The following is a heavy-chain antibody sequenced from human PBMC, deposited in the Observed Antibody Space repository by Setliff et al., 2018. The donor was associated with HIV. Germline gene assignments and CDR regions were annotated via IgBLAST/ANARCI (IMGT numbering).Heavy chain of an antibody. CDR2: IYGSGIT. J-gene: IGHJ4*02. Sequence: SETLSLTCSVSGGSISAHYWSWIRQSPGKGLEWIGYIYGSGITNYNPSLRGRATISIDTSKNQFSLRLNSVTAADTAVYYCATRPADTKWYGVFDYWGQGRLVTVSS. CDR3: ATRPADTKWYGVFDY. D-gene: IGHD3-10*01. CDR1: GGSISAHY. V-gene: IGHV4-4*09.